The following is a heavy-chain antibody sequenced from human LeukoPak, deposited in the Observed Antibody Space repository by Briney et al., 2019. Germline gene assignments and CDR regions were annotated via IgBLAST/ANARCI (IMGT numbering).Heavy chain of an antibody. CDR1: GFTFSSYA. J-gene: IGHJ4*02. D-gene: IGHD3-10*01. Sequence: PGGSLRLSCAASGFTFSSYAMSWVRQAPGKGLEWVSAISGSGGSTYYADSVKGRFTISRDNSKNTLYLQMNSLRAEDTAVYYCAKVGMVRGVHMRWDWGQGTLVTVSS. CDR3: AKVGMVRGVHMRWD. V-gene: IGHV3-23*01. CDR2: ISGSGGST.